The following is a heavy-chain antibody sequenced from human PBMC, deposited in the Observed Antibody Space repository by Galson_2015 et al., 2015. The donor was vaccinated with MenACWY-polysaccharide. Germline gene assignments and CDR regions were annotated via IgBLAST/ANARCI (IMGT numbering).Heavy chain of an antibody. CDR2: ISGSGGST. CDR3: AKYVATVTTYYYGMDV. Sequence: SLRLSCAASGFTFSSYAMSWVRQAPGKGLEWVSAISGSGGSTYYADSVKGRFTISRDNSKNTLYLQMNSLRAEDTAVYYCAKYVATVTTYYYGMDVWGQGTTATVSS. D-gene: IGHD4-17*01. V-gene: IGHV3-23*01. J-gene: IGHJ6*02. CDR1: GFTFSSYA.